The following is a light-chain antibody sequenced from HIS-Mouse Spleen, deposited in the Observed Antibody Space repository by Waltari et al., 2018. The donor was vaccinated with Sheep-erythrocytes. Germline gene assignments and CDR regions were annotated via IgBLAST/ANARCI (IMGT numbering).Light chain of an antibody. CDR3: CSYAGSSTPWV. Sequence: SYELTQPPSVSVSPGQTASITCSGDKLGDKYACWYQQKPGQSPVLVIYQDSKRPSGIPERFSGSNSGNTATLTISGTQAEDEADYYCCSYAGSSTPWVFGEGTKLTVL. J-gene: IGLJ3*02. V-gene: IGLV3-1*01. CDR2: QDS. CDR1: KLGDKY.